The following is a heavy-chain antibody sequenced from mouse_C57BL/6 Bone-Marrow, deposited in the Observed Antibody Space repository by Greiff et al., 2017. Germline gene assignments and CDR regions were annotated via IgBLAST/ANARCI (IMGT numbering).Heavy chain of an antibody. CDR2: INPNYGTT. V-gene: IGHV1-39*01. D-gene: IGHD1-1*01. CDR3: ANSSGSSYCDLYFDV. J-gene: IGHJ1*03. Sequence: EVKVVESGPELVKPGASVKISCKASGYSFTDYNMNWVKQSNGKSLEWIGVINPNYGTTSYNQKFKGKATLTVDQSSSTAYMQLNSLTSEDSAVYNCANSSGSSYCDLYFDVWGTGTTVTVSS. CDR1: GYSFTDYN.